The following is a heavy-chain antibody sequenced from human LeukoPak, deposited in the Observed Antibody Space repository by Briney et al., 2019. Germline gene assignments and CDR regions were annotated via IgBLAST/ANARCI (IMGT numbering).Heavy chain of an antibody. J-gene: IGHJ5*02. Sequence: PSQTLSLTCTASGGSISSGDYYWSWIRQSPGKGLEWTGHMHYTGSTYYNPSLKSRITVSVDTSKNQFSLKLNSVTVADTAVYYCARAAGAVSGTNWFDPWGQGTLVIVSS. CDR1: GGSISSGDYY. CDR3: ARAAGAVSGTNWFDP. D-gene: IGHD6-19*01. CDR2: MHYTGST. V-gene: IGHV4-30-4*01.